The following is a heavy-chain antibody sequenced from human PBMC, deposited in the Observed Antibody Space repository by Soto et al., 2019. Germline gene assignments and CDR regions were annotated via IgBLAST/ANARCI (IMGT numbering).Heavy chain of an antibody. D-gene: IGHD6-19*01. CDR1: GFAFRNCW. V-gene: IGHV3-7*01. CDR3: TRKAGSSGWYGWGY. CDR2: INQGGSDK. Sequence: GGSLTLSCAASGFAFRNCWMNLVRQTPGKGLEWVANINQGGSDKYYVDSVKGRFTISRDNAKNSLYLQMNSLRVEDTAVYYCTRKAGSSGWYGWGYWGQGTLVTVSS. J-gene: IGHJ4*02.